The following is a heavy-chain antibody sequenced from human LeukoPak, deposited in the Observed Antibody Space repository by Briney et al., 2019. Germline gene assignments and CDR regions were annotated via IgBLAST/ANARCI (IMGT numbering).Heavy chain of an antibody. J-gene: IGHJ5*02. Sequence: GGSMRLSCAASGSTFSDYYMSWLREAAGKGLELASYISSSSSYTNYAYSVKGRFTISRDNAKNSLYLQMNSLRAEDTAVYYCARDPTMVRVSDTINWFDPWGQGTLVTVSS. CDR1: GSTFSDYY. D-gene: IGHD3-10*01. CDR3: ARDPTMVRVSDTINWFDP. CDR2: ISSSSSYT. V-gene: IGHV3-11*06.